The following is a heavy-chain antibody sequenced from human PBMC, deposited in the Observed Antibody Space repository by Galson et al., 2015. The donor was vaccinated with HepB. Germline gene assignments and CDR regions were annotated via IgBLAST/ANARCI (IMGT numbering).Heavy chain of an antibody. CDR1: GFTFSTYA. J-gene: IGHJ4*02. CDR2: ISGSGGST. Sequence: SLRLSCAASGFTFSTYAMSWVRQAPGKGLEWVSTISGSGGSTYYADSVKGRFTISRDNSKNTLYLQMNSLRAEDTAVYYCAKGRVPTSSLAQFDYWGQGTLVTVSS. V-gene: IGHV3-23*01. CDR3: AKGRVPTSSLAQFDY. D-gene: IGHD2-2*01.